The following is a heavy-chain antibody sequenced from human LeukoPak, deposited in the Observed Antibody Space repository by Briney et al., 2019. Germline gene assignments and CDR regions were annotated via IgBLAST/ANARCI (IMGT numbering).Heavy chain of an antibody. D-gene: IGHD1-26*01. CDR3: AKDPSLYSGGYLPI. CDR1: GFTFSSYG. J-gene: IGHJ3*02. CDR2: IRYDGSNK. Sequence: GGSLRLSCAASGFTFSSYGMHWVRQAPGKGLEWVAFIRYDGSNKYYADSVKGRFTISRDNSKNTLYLQMNSLRAEDTAVYYCAKDPSLYSGGYLPIWGQGTMVTVSS. V-gene: IGHV3-30*02.